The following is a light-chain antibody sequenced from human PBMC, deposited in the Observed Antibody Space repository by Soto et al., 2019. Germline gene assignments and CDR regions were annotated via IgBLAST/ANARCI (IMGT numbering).Light chain of an antibody. V-gene: IGKV1-39*01. Sequence: IQMTQSPSSLSASVRDSVTITCRATQSIGRFLNWYQQKPGKAPTLLIYAASSLQSGVPSRFSGSGSGTDFTLTISSLQPEDFATYYCQQSYSPPPITFGQGTRLEIK. CDR2: AAS. J-gene: IGKJ5*01. CDR1: QSIGRF. CDR3: QQSYSPPPIT.